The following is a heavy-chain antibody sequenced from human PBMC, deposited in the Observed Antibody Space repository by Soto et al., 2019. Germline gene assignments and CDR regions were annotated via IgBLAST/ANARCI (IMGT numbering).Heavy chain of an antibody. J-gene: IGHJ4*02. V-gene: IGHV3-74*01. D-gene: IGHD3-10*01. CDR3: TRGPRPISTGTGAY. CDR1: GFIFKLYW. CDR2: IYNDGTYS. Sequence: GGSLRLSSAASGFIFKLYWMHWVRQSPGKGLVWISRIYNDGTYSDYADSVRGRFTISRDNVNDTLYLQMNNLRAEYSGLYYCTRGPRPISTGTGAYWGQGTQVTVSS.